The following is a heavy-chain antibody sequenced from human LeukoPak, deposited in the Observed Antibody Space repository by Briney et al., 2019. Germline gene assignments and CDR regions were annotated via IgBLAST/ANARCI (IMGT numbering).Heavy chain of an antibody. D-gene: IGHD3-3*01. V-gene: IGHV3-30*02. J-gene: IGHJ3*01. CDR1: GFTFSSYG. CDR3: AKTDYDFAGV. CDR2: IRYDGSNK. Sequence: PGGSLRLSCAASGFTFSSYGMHWVRQAPGKGLEWVAFIRYDGSNKYYADSVKGRFTISRDNSKNTPYLQMNSLRAEDTAVYYCAKTDYDFAGVWGQGTMVTVSS.